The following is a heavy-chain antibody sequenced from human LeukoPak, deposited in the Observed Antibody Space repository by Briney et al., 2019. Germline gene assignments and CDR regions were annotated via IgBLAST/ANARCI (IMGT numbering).Heavy chain of an antibody. D-gene: IGHD3/OR15-3a*01. V-gene: IGHV3-21*01. CDR2: ISSSSSYI. CDR3: ARNYVTFGTGSDY. Sequence: GGSLRLSCAASGFTFSTYSMNWVRQAPGKGLEWVSFISSSSSYIYYADSVKGRFTISRDNAKNSLYLQMNSLRAEDTAVYYCARNYVTFGTGSDYWGQGTLVTVSS. J-gene: IGHJ4*02. CDR1: GFTFSTYS.